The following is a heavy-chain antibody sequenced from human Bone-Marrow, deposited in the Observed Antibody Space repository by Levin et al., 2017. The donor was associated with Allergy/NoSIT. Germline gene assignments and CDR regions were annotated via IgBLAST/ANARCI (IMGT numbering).Heavy chain of an antibody. Sequence: GGSLRLSCAASGFTFSSYGMHWVRQAPGKGLEWVAVISYDGSNKYYADSVKGRFTISRDNSKNTLYLQMNSLRAEDTAVYYCAKDSLSYYDFWSGLRNWFDPWGQGTLVTVSS. CDR1: GFTFSSYG. J-gene: IGHJ5*02. CDR2: ISYDGSNK. CDR3: AKDSLSYYDFWSGLRNWFDP. D-gene: IGHD3-3*01. V-gene: IGHV3-30*18.